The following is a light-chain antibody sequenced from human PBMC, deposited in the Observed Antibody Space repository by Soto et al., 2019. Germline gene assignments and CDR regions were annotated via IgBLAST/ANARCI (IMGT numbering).Light chain of an antibody. J-gene: IGKJ1*01. V-gene: IGKV3-20*01. CDR3: HQYGSSRT. CDR2: GAS. Sequence: VLTQSPGTLSLSPGERATLSCRDSQSVSNNYLAWYQQKPGQAPRLLIYGASNRATGIPDRFSGGWSGTEFTLTIRRLAPEDFAVYYCHQYGSSRTCGQGTKVDIK. CDR1: QSVSNNY.